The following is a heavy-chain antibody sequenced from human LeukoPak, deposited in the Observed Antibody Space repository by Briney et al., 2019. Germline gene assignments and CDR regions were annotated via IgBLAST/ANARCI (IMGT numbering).Heavy chain of an antibody. V-gene: IGHV1-24*01. Sequence: ASVKVSCKVSGYTLTELSMHWVRPAPGKGLEWMGGFDPEDGETIYAQKFQGRVTMTEDTSTDTAYMELSSLRSEDTAVYYCATGKKDYDFRSGYSPQYYFDYWGQGTLVTVSS. CDR3: ATGKKDYDFRSGYSPQYYFDY. CDR2: FDPEDGET. J-gene: IGHJ4*02. CDR1: GYTLTELS. D-gene: IGHD3-3*01.